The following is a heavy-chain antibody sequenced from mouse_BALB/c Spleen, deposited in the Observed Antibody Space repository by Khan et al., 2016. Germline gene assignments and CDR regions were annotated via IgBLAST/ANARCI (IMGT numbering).Heavy chain of an antibody. J-gene: IGHJ3*01. Sequence: EVKLEESGGGLVQPGGSMKLSCVASGFTFSNYWMNWVRQSPEKGLEWVAEIRLKSNNYATHYAESLKGSVSSSRDDSRRCVYQQMNNLRAEDTGVYYCTTCFAYWGHGTLLTVSA. V-gene: IGHV6-6*02. CDR3: TTCFAY. CDR1: GFTFSNYW. CDR2: IRLKSNNYAT.